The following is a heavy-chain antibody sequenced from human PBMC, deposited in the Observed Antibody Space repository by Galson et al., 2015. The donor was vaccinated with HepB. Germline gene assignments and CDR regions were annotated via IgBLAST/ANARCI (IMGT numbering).Heavy chain of an antibody. CDR1: GFTFSSYV. D-gene: IGHD1-14*01. V-gene: IGHV3-15*01. CDR3: TTTVRPEDFVDY. Sequence: SLRLSCAASGFTFSSYVMSWVRQAPGKGLEWVGRVKSRTFGGTADYGTPVKGRFTISRDDSKHTLSLLMNSLKTEDTAVYYCTTTVRPEDFVDYWGQESLVTVSS. CDR2: VKSRTFGGTA. J-gene: IGHJ4*02.